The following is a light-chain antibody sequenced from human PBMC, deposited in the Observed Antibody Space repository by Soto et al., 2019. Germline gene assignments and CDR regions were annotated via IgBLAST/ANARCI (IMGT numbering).Light chain of an antibody. Sequence: EIVMTQSPATLSVSPGERATLSCRASQSVSSQLAWYQQKPGQAPRLLIYGASTRATGIPARFSGSGSGTEFTLTISSLQSEDFAVYYCPQYNNWPLAFGQGTKVEIK. CDR3: PQYNNWPLA. V-gene: IGKV3-15*01. CDR2: GAS. J-gene: IGKJ1*01. CDR1: QSVSSQ.